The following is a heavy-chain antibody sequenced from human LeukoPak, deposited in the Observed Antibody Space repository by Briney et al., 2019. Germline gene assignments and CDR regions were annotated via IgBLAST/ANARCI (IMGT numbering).Heavy chain of an antibody. Sequence: SETLSLTCTVSGGSISSYYWSWIRQPPGKGLEWIGYIYYGGSTNYNPSLKSRVTISVDTSKNQFSLKLSSVTAADTAVYYWARMGGRGSGTDWDWFDPWGQGTLVTVSS. CDR1: GGSISSYY. J-gene: IGHJ5*02. CDR3: ARMGGRGSGTDWDWFDP. D-gene: IGHD3-10*01. V-gene: IGHV4-59*08. CDR2: IYYGGST.